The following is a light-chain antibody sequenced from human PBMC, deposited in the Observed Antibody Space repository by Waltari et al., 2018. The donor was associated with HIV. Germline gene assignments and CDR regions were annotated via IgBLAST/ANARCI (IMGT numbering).Light chain of an antibody. V-gene: IGLV3-21*04. CDR1: EIGRNR. CDR3: QVWDSETDHWV. J-gene: IGLJ3*02. CDR2: YDN. Sequence: YVLTQPTSVSEAQGKKARLTWGGKEIGRNRGHGYQQKPGQAPVQVIYYDNDRPSGIPERFSGSNSGNTATLTISRVEAGDEADYFCQVWDSETDHWVFGGGTKLTVL.